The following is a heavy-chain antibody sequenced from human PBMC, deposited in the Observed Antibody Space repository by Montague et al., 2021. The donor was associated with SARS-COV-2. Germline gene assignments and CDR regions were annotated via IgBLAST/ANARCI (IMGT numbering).Heavy chain of an antibody. CDR1: GVSVTAYY. D-gene: IGHD2-15*01. V-gene: IGHV4-59*08. J-gene: IGHJ4*02. CDR3: VRHPSNGGWNGPPDF. Sequence: SETLSLTCTVSGVSVTAYYWSWSRQPPGKGLVWVGDVLYNKGTNFNTSLKSRVAISVDTSKNQFSLRLTSVTAADTAVYYCVRHPSNGGWNGPPDFWDQGTLVTVSS. CDR2: VLYNKGT.